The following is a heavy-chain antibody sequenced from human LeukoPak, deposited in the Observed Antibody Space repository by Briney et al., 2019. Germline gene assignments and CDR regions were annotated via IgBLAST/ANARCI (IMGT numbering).Heavy chain of an antibody. CDR1: GFTFSSYG. D-gene: IGHD5-18*01. J-gene: IGHJ4*02. CDR3: ARLDTAMVFSY. V-gene: IGHV3-33*01. CDR2: IWYDGRNK. Sequence: QSGGSLRLSCAASGFTFSSYGMHWVRQAPGKGLEWVAVIWYDGRNKYYADSVKGRFTISRDNSKNTLYLQMNSLRAEDTAVYYCARLDTAMVFSYWGQGTLVTVSS.